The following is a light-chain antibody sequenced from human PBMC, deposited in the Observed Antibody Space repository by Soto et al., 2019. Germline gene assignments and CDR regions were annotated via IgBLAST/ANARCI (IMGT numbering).Light chain of an antibody. CDR1: SSNIGAGYD. V-gene: IGLV1-40*01. Sequence: QPVLTQPPSVSGAPGQRVTISCTGSSSNIGAGYDVHWYQQLPGTAPKLLIYGNSNRPSGVPDRFSGSKSGTSASLAITGLQAEDEADYYCQSYDSSLSASRAVFGGGTKLTVL. J-gene: IGLJ2*01. CDR2: GNS. CDR3: QSYDSSLSASRAV.